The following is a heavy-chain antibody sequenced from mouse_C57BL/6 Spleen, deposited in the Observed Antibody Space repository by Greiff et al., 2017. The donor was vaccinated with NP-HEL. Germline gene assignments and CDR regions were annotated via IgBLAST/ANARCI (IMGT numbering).Heavy chain of an antibody. V-gene: IGHV1-72*01. Sequence: QVQLQQPGAELVKPGASVKLSCKASGYTFTSYWLHWVKQRPGRGLEWIGRIDPNSGGTKYNEKFKSKATLTVDKPSSTAYMQISSLTSEDSAVYYCARWGPYYGSSPYYFDYWGKGTTLTVAS. CDR2: IDPNSGGT. CDR1: GYTFTSYW. D-gene: IGHD1-1*01. CDR3: ARWGPYYGSSPYYFDY. J-gene: IGHJ2*01.